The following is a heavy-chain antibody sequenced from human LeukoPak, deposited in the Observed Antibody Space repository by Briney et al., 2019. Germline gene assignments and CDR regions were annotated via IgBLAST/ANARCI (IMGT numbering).Heavy chain of an antibody. J-gene: IGHJ5*02. V-gene: IGHV4-30-4*01. D-gene: IGHD3-22*01. CDR3: ARGSNYYDSSGYFWFDP. CDR1: GGSISSGDYY. Sequence: SQTLSLTCTVSGGSISSGDYYWSWIRQPPGKGLERIGYIYYSGSTYYNPSLKSRVTISVDTSKNQFSLKLSSVTAADTAVYYCARGSNYYDSSGYFWFDPWGQGTLVTVSS. CDR2: IYYSGST.